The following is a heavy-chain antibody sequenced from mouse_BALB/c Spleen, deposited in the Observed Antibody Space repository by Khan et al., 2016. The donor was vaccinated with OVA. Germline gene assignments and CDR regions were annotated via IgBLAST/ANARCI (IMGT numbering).Heavy chain of an antibody. V-gene: IGHV2-6-7*01. CDR2: IWGDGNT. CDR1: GFSLTGYG. J-gene: IGHJ3*01. D-gene: IGHD1-2*01. Sequence: VQLQESGPGLVAPSQSLSITCTVSGFSLTGYGVNWVRQPPGKGLEWLGMIWGDGNTDYNSALKSRLNISKDNSTSQVFLKISSLQIDDTARYYCAREGNYYGAWFAYWGQGTLVTVSA. CDR3: AREGNYYGAWFAY.